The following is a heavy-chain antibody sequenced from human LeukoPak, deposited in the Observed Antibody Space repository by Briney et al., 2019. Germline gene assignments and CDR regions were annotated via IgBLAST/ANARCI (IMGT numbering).Heavy chain of an antibody. CDR1: GFTFAIYA. D-gene: IGHD2-21*01. CDR3: ARDKIGDGDHFDT. CDR2: ISYDGNNK. V-gene: IGHV3-30-3*01. Sequence: GGSLRLSCAASGFTFAIYAMHWVRQAPGKGLEWVAVISYDGNNKYYADSVKGRFTISRDNSKNTLYLQMNSLRAEDTAVYYCARDKIGDGDHFDTWGQGTLVTVSS. J-gene: IGHJ4*02.